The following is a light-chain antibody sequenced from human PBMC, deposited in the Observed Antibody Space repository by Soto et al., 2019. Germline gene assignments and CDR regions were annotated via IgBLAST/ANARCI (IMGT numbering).Light chain of an antibody. CDR3: QQYDNSPLT. Sequence: EIVMTHSPATLSVSPGERATLSCRASQSVSSSYLAWYQQKPGQAPRLLIYGASNRATGIPDRFSGSGSGTDFTLTISRLEPEDFAVYYCQQYDNSPLTFGGGTKVDIK. J-gene: IGKJ4*01. CDR2: GAS. CDR1: QSVSSSY. V-gene: IGKV3-20*01.